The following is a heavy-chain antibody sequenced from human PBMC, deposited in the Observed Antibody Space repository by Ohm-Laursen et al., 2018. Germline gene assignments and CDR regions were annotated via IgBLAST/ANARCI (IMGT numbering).Heavy chain of an antibody. J-gene: IGHJ4*02. CDR2: IDWDDDK. CDR1: GFSLSTSGMC. Sequence: TQTLTLTCTFSGFSLSTSGMCVNWIRQPPGKALEWLARIDWDDDKFYSTYLKTRLTISKDTSKNQVVLTVTNMDPVDTATYYCARIRRYSSSWFYFDYWGQGTLVTVSS. V-gene: IGHV2-70*16. D-gene: IGHD6-13*01. CDR3: ARIRRYSSSWFYFDY.